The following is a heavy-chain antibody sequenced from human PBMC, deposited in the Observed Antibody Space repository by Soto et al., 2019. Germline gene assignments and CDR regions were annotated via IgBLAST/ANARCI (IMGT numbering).Heavy chain of an antibody. V-gene: IGHV3-21*01. J-gene: IGHJ3*02. CDR1: GFTFSSSS. CDR3: ARDVTLVRDHDAFDI. Sequence: GGSLRLSCAASGFTFSSSSMNWVRQAPGKGLEWVSSISGSGNSIYSADSVKGRFTFSRDNAKNSLYLQMNSLRAEDTAVYYCARDVTLVRDHDAFDIWGQGTMVTVSS. D-gene: IGHD6-6*01. CDR2: ISGSGNSI.